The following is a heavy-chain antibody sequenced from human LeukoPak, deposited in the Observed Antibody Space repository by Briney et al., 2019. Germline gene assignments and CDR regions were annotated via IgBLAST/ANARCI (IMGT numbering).Heavy chain of an antibody. Sequence: PGGSLRLSCAASVFTFDNYAMTWVRQAPGSALEGVASISHTGYNTFYAVSVKRRFSISTDNSRHTLFLQINSLRAEATAVYYCAKDRVVIIPWVAFDIWGQGTMVTVSS. D-gene: IGHD3-3*01. CDR1: VFTFDNYA. CDR3: AKDRVVIIPWVAFDI. CDR2: ISHTGYNT. V-gene: IGHV3-23*01. J-gene: IGHJ3*02.